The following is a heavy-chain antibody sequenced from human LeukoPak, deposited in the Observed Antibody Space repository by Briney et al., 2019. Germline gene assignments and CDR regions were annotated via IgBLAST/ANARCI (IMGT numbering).Heavy chain of an antibody. CDR1: GYTFTSYV. CDR3: AGDRYYGSGTCNYFDY. D-gene: IGHD3-10*01. V-gene: IGHV1-3*01. Sequence: ASVTVSCKASGYTFTSYVMHWVRQAPGQRLEWMGWINAGNGNTIYSQKFQGRVTITRDTSASTAFMELSSLRSEDTAVYYCAGDRYYGSGTCNYFDYWGQGTLVTVSS. CDR2: INAGNGNT. J-gene: IGHJ4*02.